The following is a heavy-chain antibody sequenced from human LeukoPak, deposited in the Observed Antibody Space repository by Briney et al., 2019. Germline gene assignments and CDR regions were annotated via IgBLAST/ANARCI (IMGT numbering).Heavy chain of an antibody. CDR1: GYSFTGYY. CDR2: INPNSGGT. Sequence: ASVTVSCTASGYSFTGYYIHWVRQAPGQGLEWMGRINPNSGGTSSAQKFRGRVTMTRDTSISTAYMELSRLRSDDAAVYYCATQPCSGGSCYSIGWFDPWGQGTLVTVSS. CDR3: ATQPCSGGSCYSIGWFDP. D-gene: IGHD2-15*01. V-gene: IGHV1-2*06. J-gene: IGHJ5*02.